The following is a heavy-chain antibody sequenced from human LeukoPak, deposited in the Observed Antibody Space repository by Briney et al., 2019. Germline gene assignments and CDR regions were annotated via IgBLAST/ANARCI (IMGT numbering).Heavy chain of an antibody. Sequence: GGFLRLPCSACGFPFKNDAMDRAGQAPGNGLDLVAAFSGSGHGTYDTDSARGRFTIPRDNSVSTLALQFNSRRDDDTSVEYCARATGLVDPLDYWGQGSLVTVSS. D-gene: IGHD3-16*01. V-gene: IGHV3-23*01. J-gene: IGHJ4*02. CDR1: GFPFKNDA. CDR3: ARATGLVDPLDY. CDR2: FSGSGHGT.